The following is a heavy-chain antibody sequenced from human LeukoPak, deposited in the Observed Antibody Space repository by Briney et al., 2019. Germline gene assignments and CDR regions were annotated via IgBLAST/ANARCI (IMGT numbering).Heavy chain of an antibody. V-gene: IGHV4-34*01. Sequence: PSETLSLTCAVSGGSFSGYYWSWIRQPPGKGLEWIGEINHSGSTNYNPSLKSRVTISVDTSKNQFSLKLSSVTAADTAVYYCARGNLDTNYYDSSGRHFDYWGKGTLVTVSS. CDR1: GGSFSGYY. D-gene: IGHD3-22*01. J-gene: IGHJ4*02. CDR2: INHSGST. CDR3: ARGNLDTNYYDSSGRHFDY.